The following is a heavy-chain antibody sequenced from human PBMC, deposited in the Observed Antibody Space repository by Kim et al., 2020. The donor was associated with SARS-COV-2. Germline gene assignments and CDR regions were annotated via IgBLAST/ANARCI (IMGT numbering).Heavy chain of an antibody. CDR3: ARSPIRYYGMDV. J-gene: IGHJ6*02. CDR2: AYNGGE. CDR1: RLSATSDY. Sequence: GGSLRLSCAASRLSATSDYMNWVRQAPGKGLEWVGLAYNGGEEYADSVKGRFTISRDISRNTISLHLRNLRAEDTAVYYCARSPIRYYGMDVWGQGTTVTVSS. V-gene: IGHV3-53*01. D-gene: IGHD3-9*01.